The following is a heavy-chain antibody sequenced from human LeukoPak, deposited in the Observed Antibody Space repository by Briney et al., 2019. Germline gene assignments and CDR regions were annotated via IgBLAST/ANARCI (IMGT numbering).Heavy chain of an antibody. CDR3: ARNRAFGAFDAFDM. Sequence: PGGSLRLSCAASGFTFSSYSMNWVRQAPGKGLEWLAFIRYDGTDESYGASVRGRLTISRDDSLNTLYLQMDSLGHDDTAVYYCARNRAFGAFDAFDMWGQGTMVTVSS. CDR2: IRYDGTDE. CDR1: GFTFSSYS. D-gene: IGHD3-10*01. J-gene: IGHJ3*02. V-gene: IGHV3-30*02.